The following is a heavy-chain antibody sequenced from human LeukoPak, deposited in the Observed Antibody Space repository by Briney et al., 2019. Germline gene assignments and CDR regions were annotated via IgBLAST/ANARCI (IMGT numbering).Heavy chain of an antibody. Sequence: QSGGSLRLSCAASGFAFSSYAMSWVRQAPGKGLEWVSTISASGGSTYYADSVKGRFTISRDNSKNTLYLQMNSLRAEDTAVYYCAKGSYGWLGNDFDYWGQGTLVTVSS. J-gene: IGHJ4*02. CDR1: GFAFSSYA. D-gene: IGHD5-12*01. V-gene: IGHV3-23*01. CDR2: ISASGGST. CDR3: AKGSYGWLGNDFDY.